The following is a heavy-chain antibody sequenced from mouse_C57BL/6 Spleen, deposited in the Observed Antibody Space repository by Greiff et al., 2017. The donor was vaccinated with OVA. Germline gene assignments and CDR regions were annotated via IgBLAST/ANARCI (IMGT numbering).Heavy chain of an antibody. D-gene: IGHD1-1*01. Sequence: EVMLVESGGGLVKPGGSLKLSCAASGFTFSSYAMSWVRQTPEKRLEWVATISDGGSYTYYPDNVKGRFTISRDNAKNNLYLQMSHLKSEDTAMYYCAREVDYYGSSHWYFDVWGTGTTVTVSS. CDR1: GFTFSSYA. CDR3: AREVDYYGSSHWYFDV. J-gene: IGHJ1*03. V-gene: IGHV5-4*01. CDR2: ISDGGSYT.